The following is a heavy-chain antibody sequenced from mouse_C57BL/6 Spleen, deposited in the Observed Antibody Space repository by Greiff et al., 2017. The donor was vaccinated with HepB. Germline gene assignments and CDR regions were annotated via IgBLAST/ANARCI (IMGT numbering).Heavy chain of an antibody. D-gene: IGHD2-4*01. CDR3: ARGCYDDDDYFDY. V-gene: IGHV14-3*01. CDR2: IDPANGNT. Sequence: EVQLQQSVAELVRPGASVKLSCTASGFNIKNTYMHWVKQRPEQGLEWIGRIDPANGNTKYAPKFQGKATITADTSSDTAYLQRSSLTTEDTAIYYCARGCYDDDDYFDYWGQGTTLTVSS. J-gene: IGHJ2*01. CDR1: GFNIKNTY.